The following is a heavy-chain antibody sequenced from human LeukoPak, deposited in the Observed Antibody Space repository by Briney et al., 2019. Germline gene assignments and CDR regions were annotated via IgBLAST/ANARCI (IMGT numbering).Heavy chain of an antibody. D-gene: IGHD5-12*01. J-gene: IGHJ5*02. CDR3: ARRSVRGYSGYGERNWFDP. CDR1: GGSISNYY. CDR2: INHSGST. Sequence: RTSETLSLTCTVSGGSISNYYWGWIRQPPGKGLEWIGEINHSGSTNYNPSLKSRVTISVDTSKNQFSLKLSSVTAADTAVYYCARRSVRGYSGYGERNWFDPWGQGTLVTVSS. V-gene: IGHV4-34*01.